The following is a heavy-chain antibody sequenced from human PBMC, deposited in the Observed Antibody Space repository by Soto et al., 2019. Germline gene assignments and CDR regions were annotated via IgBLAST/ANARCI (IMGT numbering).Heavy chain of an antibody. J-gene: IGHJ4*02. CDR3: ARDRQATIFGVVTRHSFDY. CDR1: GGSISSYY. Sequence: PSETLSLTCTVSGGSISSYYWSWIRQPPGKGLEWIGYIYYSGSTNYNPSLKSRVTISVDTSKNQFSLKLSSVTAADTAVYYCARDRQATIFGVVTRHSFDYWGQGTLVTVSS. CDR2: IYYSGST. V-gene: IGHV4-59*01. D-gene: IGHD3-3*01.